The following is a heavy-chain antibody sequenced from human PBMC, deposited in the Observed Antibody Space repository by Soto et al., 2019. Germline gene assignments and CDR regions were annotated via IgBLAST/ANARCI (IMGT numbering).Heavy chain of an antibody. V-gene: IGHV4-59*01. CDR1: GGSISSYY. J-gene: IGHJ5*02. CDR3: ARERNSWFDP. CDR2: IYYSGST. Sequence: QVQLQESGPGLVKPSETLSLTCTVSGGSISSYYWSWIRQPPGKGLEWIGYIYYSGSTNYNPSLKSRVTISVHSSKNQFSLKLSSVAAADTAVYYCARERNSWFDPWGQGTLVTVSS.